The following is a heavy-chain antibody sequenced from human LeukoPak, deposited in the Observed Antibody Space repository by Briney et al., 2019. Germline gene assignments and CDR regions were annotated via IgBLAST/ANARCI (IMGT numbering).Heavy chain of an antibody. J-gene: IGHJ5*02. CDR3: AKDESHAANSFDP. D-gene: IGHD2-2*01. CDR1: GFTFSASP. V-gene: IGHV3-23*01. CDR2: ITSGGTT. Sequence: QTGGSLRLSCAASGFTFSASPMNWVRQAPGKGLEWVSAITSGGTTFYADSVRGRFTISRDNSKNTLYLEMSSLRAEDTALYYCAKDESHAANSFDPRGQGTPVTVSS.